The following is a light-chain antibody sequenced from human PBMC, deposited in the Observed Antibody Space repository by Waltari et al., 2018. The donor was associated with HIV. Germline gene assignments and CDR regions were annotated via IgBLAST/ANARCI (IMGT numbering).Light chain of an antibody. CDR1: TSNIGNNY. Sequence: QSVLTQPPSASGTPGQGLIVSCSGGTSNIGNNYVYWYQQLPGTAPTLLIYRGDQRPLGVPDRFSGLKSGSSASLAISGLRSEDEADYYCAAWDDSLRRPVFGGGTKVTVL. V-gene: IGLV1-47*01. J-gene: IGLJ3*02. CDR3: AAWDDSLRRPV. CDR2: RGD.